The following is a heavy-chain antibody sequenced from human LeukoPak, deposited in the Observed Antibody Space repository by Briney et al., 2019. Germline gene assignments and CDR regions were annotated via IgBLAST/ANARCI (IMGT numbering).Heavy chain of an antibody. Sequence: PSETLPLTCTVSGGSISSGGYYWSWIRQHPGKGLEWIGYIYYSGSTYYNPSLKSRVTISVDTSKNQFSLKLSSVTAADTAVYYCARRGQTGYCSSTSFYYYYYMDVWGKGTTVTVSS. D-gene: IGHD2-2*03. CDR3: ARRGQTGYCSSTSFYYYYYMDV. CDR1: GGSISSGGYY. CDR2: IYYSGST. V-gene: IGHV4-31*03. J-gene: IGHJ6*03.